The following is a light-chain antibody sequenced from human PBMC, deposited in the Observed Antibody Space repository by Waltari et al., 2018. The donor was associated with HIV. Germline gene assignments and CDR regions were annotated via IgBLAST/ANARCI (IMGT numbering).Light chain of an antibody. CDR2: SAS. V-gene: IGKV3-15*01. J-gene: IGKJ1*01. CDR1: QSVSSY. Sequence: EIVLTQSPATLSLSPGERATLSCRASQSVSSYLVWYQQKPGRAPSLLVYSASTRATGIPARFSGSGSGTEFTLTISSLQSEDFAVYYCQQYINWPPWSFGQGTKVEIK. CDR3: QQYINWPPWS.